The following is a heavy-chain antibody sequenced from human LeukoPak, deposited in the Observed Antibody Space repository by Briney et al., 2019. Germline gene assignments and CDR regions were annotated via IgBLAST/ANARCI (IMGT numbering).Heavy chain of an antibody. CDR1: GGSISSGGYY. D-gene: IGHD3-9*01. CDR3: ARLKDILTGYYTDDAFDI. CDR2: IYYSGST. V-gene: IGHV4-31*03. Sequence: SETLSLTCTVSGGSISSGGYYWSWIRQHPGKGLEWIGYIYYSGSTYYNPSLKSRVTISVDTSKNQFSLKLSSVTAADTAMYYCARLKDILTGYYTDDAFDIWGQGTMVTVSS. J-gene: IGHJ3*02.